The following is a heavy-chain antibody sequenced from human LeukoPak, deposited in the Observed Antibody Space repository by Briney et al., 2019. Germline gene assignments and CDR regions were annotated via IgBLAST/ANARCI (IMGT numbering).Heavy chain of an antibody. CDR1: GFTVSSNY. D-gene: IGHD6-19*01. CDR3: VREFIKGSGWYYFEY. Sequence: GGSLRLSCAASGFTVSSNYTSWVRQTPGRGLEWVSVIYSGGSIYYADFAKGRFTISRDNSKNMLYLQMNSLRAEDTAIYYCVREFIKGSGWYYFEYWGQGTLVTVSS. V-gene: IGHV3-53*01. CDR2: IYSGGSI. J-gene: IGHJ4*02.